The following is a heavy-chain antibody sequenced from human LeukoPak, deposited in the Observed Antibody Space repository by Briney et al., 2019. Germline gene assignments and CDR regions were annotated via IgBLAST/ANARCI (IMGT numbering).Heavy chain of an antibody. CDR2: INHSGST. J-gene: IGHJ4*02. CDR3: ARAIPTRRTYDY. V-gene: IGHV4-34*01. CDR1: GGSFSSYY. D-gene: IGHD2-2*02. Sequence: PSETLSLTCAVYGGSFSSYYWSWIRQPPGKGLEWIGEINHSGSTNYNPSLKSRVTLSVDTSKNQFSLKLSSVTAADTAVYYCARAIPTRRTYDYWGQGTLVTVSS.